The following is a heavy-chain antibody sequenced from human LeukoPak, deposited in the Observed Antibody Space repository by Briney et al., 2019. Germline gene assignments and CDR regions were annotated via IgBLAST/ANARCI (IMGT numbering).Heavy chain of an antibody. Sequence: KTSETLSLTCTVSGDLISIYYWSWIRQPPGKGLEWIGYIYNSGSTNYNPSLKSRVTISVDTSKNQFSLKLTSVTAADTAVYYCARDRELGYWGQGTLVTVSS. D-gene: IGHD3-10*01. V-gene: IGHV4-59*01. J-gene: IGHJ4*02. CDR2: IYNSGST. CDR1: GDLISIYY. CDR3: ARDRELGY.